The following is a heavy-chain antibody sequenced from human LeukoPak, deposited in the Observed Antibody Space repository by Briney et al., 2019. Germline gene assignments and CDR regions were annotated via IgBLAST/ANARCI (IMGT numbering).Heavy chain of an antibody. Sequence: GGSLRLSCASSGFIFSDYYMSWIRQVPGKGLEWIAYISARGDVIYSVDSVKGRFTISRDNAKSLLYLQMNSLRGDDTAVYFCARWVPRGFFDLWGRGTLVTVSS. D-gene: IGHD4/OR15-4a*01. CDR1: GFIFSDYY. CDR3: ARWVPRGFFDL. J-gene: IGHJ2*01. V-gene: IGHV3-11*01. CDR2: ISARGDVI.